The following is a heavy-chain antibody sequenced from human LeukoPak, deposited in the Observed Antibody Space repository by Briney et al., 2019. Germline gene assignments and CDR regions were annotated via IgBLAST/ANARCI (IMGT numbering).Heavy chain of an antibody. CDR2: VREDGGST. Sequence: GGSVTLLCSPCGLPFSGYAMLWAPHPTGEGREHCSCVREDGGSTNYKDYVRNRVTISRDNSKITLYLQMSNLRAEDTAVYYCVKDVDYWNSASYLGFTDYWGQGILVTVSS. CDR3: VKDVDYWNSASYLGFTDY. V-gene: IGHV3-64D*06. CDR1: GLPFSGYA. J-gene: IGHJ4*02. D-gene: IGHD3-10*01.